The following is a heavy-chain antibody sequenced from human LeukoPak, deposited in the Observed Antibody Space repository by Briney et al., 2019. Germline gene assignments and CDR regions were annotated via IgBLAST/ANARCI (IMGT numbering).Heavy chain of an antibody. V-gene: IGHV1-69*01. CDR3: ALGCSGGSCYSAYYYGMDV. D-gene: IGHD2-15*01. CDR1: GGTFSSYA. Sequence: VSCKASGGTFSSYAISWVRQAPGQGLEWMGGIIPIFGTANYAQKFQGRVTITADESTSTAYMELSSLRSEDTAVYYCALGCSGGSCYSAYYYGMDVWGQGTTVTVSS. J-gene: IGHJ6*02. CDR2: IIPIFGTA.